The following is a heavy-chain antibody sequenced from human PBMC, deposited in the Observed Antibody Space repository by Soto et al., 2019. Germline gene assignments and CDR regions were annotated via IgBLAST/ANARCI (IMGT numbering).Heavy chain of an antibody. Sequence: SETLSLTCTVSGGSISSYYWSWIRQPPGKGLEWIGYIYYSGSTNYNPSLKSRVTISVDTSKNQSSLKLSSVTAADTAVYYCARSPYSSTSWWFDPWGQGTLVTVSS. CDR1: GGSISSYY. CDR2: IYYSGST. D-gene: IGHD6-13*01. CDR3: ARSPYSSTSWWFDP. J-gene: IGHJ5*02. V-gene: IGHV4-59*01.